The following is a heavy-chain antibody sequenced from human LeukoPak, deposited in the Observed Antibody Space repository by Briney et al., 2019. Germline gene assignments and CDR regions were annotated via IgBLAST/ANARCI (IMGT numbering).Heavy chain of an antibody. CDR3: ATGSYTHFGY. Sequence: ASVKVSCKASGYTFTSYDINWVRQAPGQGLEWMGWMNPNSGNTGYAQKLQGRVTMTRNTSISTAYMELSSLRSEDTAVYYCATGSYTHFGYWGQGTLVTVSS. D-gene: IGHD1-26*01. CDR1: GYTFTSYD. CDR2: MNPNSGNT. J-gene: IGHJ4*02. V-gene: IGHV1-8*01.